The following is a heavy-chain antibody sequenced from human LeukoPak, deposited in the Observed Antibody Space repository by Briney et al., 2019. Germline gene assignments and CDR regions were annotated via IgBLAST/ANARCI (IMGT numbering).Heavy chain of an antibody. CDR3: ARAGWFGQLYGPLDY. J-gene: IGHJ4*02. CDR2: INHSGST. Sequence: SETLSLTCAVYGGSFSDYYWSWIRQAPGKGLEWIGEINHSGSTNYNPSLKSRVTISVDMSKNQFSLKLKFVTAADTAVYYCARAGWFGQLYGPLDYWGQGTLATVSS. CDR1: GGSFSDYY. V-gene: IGHV4-34*01. D-gene: IGHD3-10*01.